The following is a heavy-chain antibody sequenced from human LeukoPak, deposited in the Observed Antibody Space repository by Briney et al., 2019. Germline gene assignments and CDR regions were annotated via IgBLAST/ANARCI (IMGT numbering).Heavy chain of an antibody. J-gene: IGHJ6*02. Sequence: SETLSLTCAVSGGSISSSNWWSWVRQPPGKGLEWIGDIYHSGNTNCNPSLESRVAISVDKSKNQFSLKLSSVTAADTAVYYCARDSSPFLEWLTGSYYYGMDVWGQGTTVTVSS. V-gene: IGHV4-4*02. D-gene: IGHD3-3*02. CDR1: GGSISSSNW. CDR3: ARDSSPFLEWLTGSYYYGMDV. CDR2: IYHSGNT.